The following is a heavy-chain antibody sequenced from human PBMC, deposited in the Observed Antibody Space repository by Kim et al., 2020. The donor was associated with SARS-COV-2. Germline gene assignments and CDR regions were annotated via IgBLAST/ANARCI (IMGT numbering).Heavy chain of an antibody. CDR2: ISYDGSNK. CDR3: ARPYSGSYYYFDY. Sequence: GGSLRLSCAASGFTFSSYAMHWVRHAPGKGLEWVAVISYDGSNKYYADSVKGRFTISRDNSKNTLYLQMNSLRAEDTAVYYCARPYSGSYYYFDYWGQGTLVTVSS. CDR1: GFTFSSYA. V-gene: IGHV3-30-3*01. D-gene: IGHD1-26*01. J-gene: IGHJ4*02.